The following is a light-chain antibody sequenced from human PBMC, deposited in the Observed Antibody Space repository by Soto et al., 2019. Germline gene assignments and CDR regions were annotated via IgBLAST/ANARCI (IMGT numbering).Light chain of an antibody. CDR1: GSDVGGYNY. CDR2: DVS. J-gene: IGLJ2*01. Sequence: QSALTQPASVSGSPGQSITISCTGTGSDVGGYNYVSWYQQHPGKAPKLMIYDVSTRPSGISNRFSGSKSGNTASLTISGLQAEDEADYYCSSYTSSSTVIFGGGTKLTVL. CDR3: SSYTSSSTVI. V-gene: IGLV2-14*01.